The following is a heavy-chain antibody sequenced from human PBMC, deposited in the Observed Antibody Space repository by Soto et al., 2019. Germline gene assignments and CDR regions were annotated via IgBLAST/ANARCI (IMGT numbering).Heavy chain of an antibody. V-gene: IGHV4-31*03. CDR3: ASRNWNGNYFDY. D-gene: IGHD1-1*01. J-gene: IGHJ4*02. CDR1: CGSISSGGYY. CDR2: IYYSGST. Sequence: LSLTCTVSCGSISSGGYYWSWIRQHPGKGLEWIGYIYYSGSTYYNPSLKSRVTISVDTSKNQFSLKLSSVTAADMAVYYCASRNWNGNYFDYWGQGTLVTVSS.